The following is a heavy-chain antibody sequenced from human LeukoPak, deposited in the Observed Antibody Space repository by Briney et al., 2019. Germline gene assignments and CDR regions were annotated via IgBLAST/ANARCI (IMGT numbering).Heavy chain of an antibody. CDR3: ARGGYDFWSGYWVYYFDY. CDR2: INPSGGST. V-gene: IGHV1-46*03. J-gene: IGHJ4*02. Sequence: GASVKVSCKASGYTFTSYDINWVRQAPGQGLEWMGIINPSGGSTSYAQKFQGRVTMTRDTSTSTVYMELSSLRSEDTAVYYCARGGYDFWSGYWVYYFDYWGQGTLVTVSS. D-gene: IGHD3-3*01. CDR1: GYTFTSYD.